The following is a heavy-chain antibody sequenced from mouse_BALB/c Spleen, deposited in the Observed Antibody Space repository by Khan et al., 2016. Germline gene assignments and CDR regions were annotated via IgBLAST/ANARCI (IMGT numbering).Heavy chain of an antibody. CDR2: IFPGSGST. CDR3: AGAYYAAFAMDS. CDR1: GYTFTDYY. Sequence: QVQLQQSGTELPRPGASVKLSCKASGYTFTDYYLHWVKQRTGQGLEGIGEIFPGSGSTYYNEKFKGKASLTADTSSSPAYMQLSRLPSEDSSVYSGAGAYYAAFAMDSWGHAPSVPAS. D-gene: IGHD1-1*01. V-gene: IGHV1-77*01. J-gene: IGHJ4*01.